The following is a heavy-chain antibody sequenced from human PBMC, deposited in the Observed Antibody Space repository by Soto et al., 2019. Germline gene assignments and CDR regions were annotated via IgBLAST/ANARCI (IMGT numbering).Heavy chain of an antibody. CDR2: IYSGGST. D-gene: IGHD3-22*01. Sequence: EAQLVESGGGLIQPGGSLRLSCAASGFTVSSNYMSWVRQAPGKGLEWVSVIYSGGSTYYADSVKGRFTISRDNSKNTLYLQMNSLRAEDTAVYYCARNYDSTAGGAFDIWGQGTMVTVSS. V-gene: IGHV3-53*01. J-gene: IGHJ3*02. CDR1: GFTVSSNY. CDR3: ARNYDSTAGGAFDI.